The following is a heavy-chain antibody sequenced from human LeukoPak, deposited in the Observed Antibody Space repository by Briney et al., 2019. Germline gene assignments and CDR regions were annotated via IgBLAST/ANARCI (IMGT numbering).Heavy chain of an antibody. V-gene: IGHV4-31*03. J-gene: IGHJ3*02. Sequence: SETLSLTCTVSGGSISSGGYYWSWIRQHPGKGLEWIGYIYYSGSTYYNPSLKSRVTISVDTSKNQSSLKLSSVTAADTAVYYCARQPVLAAFDIWGQGTMVTVPS. CDR1: GGSISSGGYY. D-gene: IGHD1-14*01. CDR3: ARQPVLAAFDI. CDR2: IYYSGST.